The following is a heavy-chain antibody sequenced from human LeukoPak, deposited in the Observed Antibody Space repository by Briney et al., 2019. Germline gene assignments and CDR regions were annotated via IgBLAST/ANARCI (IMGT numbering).Heavy chain of an antibody. CDR3: AKDQPTVVTPVDRHFDY. D-gene: IGHD4-23*01. V-gene: IGHV3-23*01. CDR2: ISGSGGST. CDR1: GFTFSSYA. J-gene: IGHJ4*02. Sequence: GGSLRLSCAASGFTFSSYAMGWVRQAPGKGLEWVSAISGSGGSTYYADSVKGRFTISRDNSKNTLYLQMNSLRAEDTAVYYCAKDQPTVVTPVDRHFDYWGQGTLVTVSS.